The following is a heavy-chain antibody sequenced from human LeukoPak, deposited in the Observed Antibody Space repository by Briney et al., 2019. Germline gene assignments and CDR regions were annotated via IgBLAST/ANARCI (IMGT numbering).Heavy chain of an antibody. V-gene: IGHV3-23*01. J-gene: IGHJ4*02. CDR3: ARDWRDDTGYPDF. Sequence: GGSLRLSCAASGFTFASYAMSWVRQAPGLGLEWVSSIRPNGDHTYYADSVKGRFTLSRDNSKNTLYLQMNSLRAEDTAVYYCARDWRDDTGYPDFWGQGTVVTVSS. CDR1: GFTFASYA. CDR2: IRPNGDHT. D-gene: IGHD3-9*01.